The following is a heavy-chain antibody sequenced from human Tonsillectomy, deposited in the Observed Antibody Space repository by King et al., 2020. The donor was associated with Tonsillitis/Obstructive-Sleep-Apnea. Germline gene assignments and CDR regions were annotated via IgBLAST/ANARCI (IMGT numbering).Heavy chain of an antibody. CDR1: GFTFSTYW. Sequence: VQLVESGGGLVQPGGSLRLSCAASGFTFSTYWMSWVRQAPGKGLEWVANIKQDGSERYYVDSVKGRFTISRDNTKNSVFLQMNSLRAEDTAVYYWARDEYYGSGSPFTDYWGQGTLVTLSS. CDR2: IKQDGSER. J-gene: IGHJ4*02. V-gene: IGHV3-7*03. D-gene: IGHD3-10*01. CDR3: ARDEYYGSGSPFTDY.